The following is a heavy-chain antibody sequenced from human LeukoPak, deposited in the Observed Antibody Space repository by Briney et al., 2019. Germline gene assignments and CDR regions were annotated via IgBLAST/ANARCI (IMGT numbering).Heavy chain of an antibody. CDR2: IWYDGSNK. D-gene: IGHD1-26*01. J-gene: IGHJ4*02. Sequence: GGSLRLSCAASGFTFSGYGMHWVRQAPGKGLEWVAVIWYDGSNKYYADSVEGRFTISRDNSKNTLYLQMNSLRAEDTAVYYCARGLSGSYMGPFDFWGQGTLVTVSS. CDR3: ARGLSGSYMGPFDF. V-gene: IGHV3-33*01. CDR1: GFTFSGYG.